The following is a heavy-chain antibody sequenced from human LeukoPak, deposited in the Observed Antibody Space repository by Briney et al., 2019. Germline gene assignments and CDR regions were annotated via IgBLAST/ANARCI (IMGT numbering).Heavy chain of an antibody. CDR1: GYTFTGYY. D-gene: IGHD2-2*01. Sequence: ASVKVSCKASGYTFTGYYMHWVRQAPGQGLEWMGWINPNSGGTNYAQKFQGWVTMTRDTSISTAYMELSRLRSDDTAVYYCARVNPQRPDCSSTSCFVDAFDIWGQGTMVTVSS. J-gene: IGHJ3*02. CDR2: INPNSGGT. CDR3: ARVNPQRPDCSSTSCFVDAFDI. V-gene: IGHV1-2*04.